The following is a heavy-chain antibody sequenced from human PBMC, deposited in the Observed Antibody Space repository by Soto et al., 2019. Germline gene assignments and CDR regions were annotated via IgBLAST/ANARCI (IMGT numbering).Heavy chain of an antibody. CDR1: GFTFSSYA. CDR3: AKGGLVGYPKRLGMGGAFDI. CDR2: ISGSGGST. V-gene: IGHV3-23*01. J-gene: IGHJ3*02. D-gene: IGHD2-15*01. Sequence: PGGSLRLSCAASGFTFSSYAMSWVRQAPGKGLEWVSAISGSGGSTYYADSVKGRFTISRDNSKNTLYRQMNSLRAEDTAVYYCAKGGLVGYPKRLGMGGAFDIWGQGTMVTVSS.